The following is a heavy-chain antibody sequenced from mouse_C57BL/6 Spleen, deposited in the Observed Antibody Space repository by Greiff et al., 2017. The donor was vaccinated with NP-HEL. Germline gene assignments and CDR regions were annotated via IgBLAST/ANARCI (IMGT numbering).Heavy chain of an antibody. CDR2: IDPSDSYT. V-gene: IGHV1-50*01. Sequence: QVQLQQPGAELVKPGASVKLSCKASGYTFTSYWMQWVKQRPGQGLEWIGEIDPSDSYTNYNQKFKGKATLTVDTSSSTAYMQLSSLTSEDSAVYCCARPGAGVDYWGQGTTLTVSS. J-gene: IGHJ2*01. CDR3: ARPGAGVDY. CDR1: GYTFTSYW. D-gene: IGHD3-1*01.